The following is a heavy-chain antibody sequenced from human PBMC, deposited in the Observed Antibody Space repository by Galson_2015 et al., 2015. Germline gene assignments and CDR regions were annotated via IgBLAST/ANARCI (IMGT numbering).Heavy chain of an antibody. CDR1: GFSLSTSGVA. CDR2: IHWDDDK. D-gene: IGHD6-13*01. V-gene: IGHV2-5*02. Sequence: PALVKPTQTLTLTCTFSGFSLSTSGVAVGWIRQPPGKALEWLALIHWDDDKRYSPSLWSRLTITKDTSKNQVVLTMTNLDPLDTATYYCAHRGPATSGNPPSSDYWGQGTLVTVSS. CDR3: AHRGPATSGNPPSSDY. J-gene: IGHJ4*02.